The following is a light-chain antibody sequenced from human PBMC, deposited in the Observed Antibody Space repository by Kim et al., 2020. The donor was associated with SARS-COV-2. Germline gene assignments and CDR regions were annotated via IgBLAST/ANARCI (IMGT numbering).Light chain of an antibody. CDR3: QQYGASPIT. V-gene: IGKV3-20*01. Sequence: EIVLTQSPGTLSLSPGESATLSCRASHNVNTYSLAWYQQKPGQAPSLLIYGASIRASGVPERFSGSGSGTDFTLAISRLEAEDFAVYYCQQYGASPITFGQGTRLEIK. J-gene: IGKJ5*01. CDR2: GAS. CDR1: HNVNTYS.